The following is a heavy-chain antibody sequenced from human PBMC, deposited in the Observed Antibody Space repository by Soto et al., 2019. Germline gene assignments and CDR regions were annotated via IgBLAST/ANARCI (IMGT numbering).Heavy chain of an antibody. D-gene: IGHD3-16*01. CDR3: AGGGAGTTRY. CDR1: GFTFSSYS. J-gene: IGHJ4*02. CDR2: ISSSSSYI. V-gene: IGHV3-21*01. Sequence: EVQLVESGGGLVKPGGSLRLSCAASGFTFSSYSMNWVRQAPGKGLEGVSSISSSSSYIYYADSVKGRFTSSRDNAKNSLYVELNGLRAEDTAVYYCAGGGAGTTRYWGQGTLVTVSS.